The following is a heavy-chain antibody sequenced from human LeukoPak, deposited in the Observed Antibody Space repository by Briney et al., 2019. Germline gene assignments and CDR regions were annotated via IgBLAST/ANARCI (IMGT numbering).Heavy chain of an antibody. D-gene: IGHD6-19*01. Sequence: GGSLSLSCAASGFTFSSYWMHWVRQAPGKGLVWVSHINSDGSSTTYADSVKGRFTISRDNAENTLYLQMNSLRVEDTAVYYCARDVGSGWYHFDNWGQGTLVTVSS. CDR3: ARDVGSGWYHFDN. CDR1: GFTFSSYW. J-gene: IGHJ4*02. V-gene: IGHV3-74*01. CDR2: INSDGSST.